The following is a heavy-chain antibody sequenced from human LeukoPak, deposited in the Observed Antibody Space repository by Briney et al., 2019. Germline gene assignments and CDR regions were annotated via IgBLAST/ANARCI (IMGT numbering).Heavy chain of an antibody. CDR2: IKSKTDGGTT. J-gene: IGHJ4*02. Sequence: PGGSLRLSCAASGFTISNAWMSWVRHAPGKGLEWVGRIKSKTDGGTTDYAAPVKGRFTISRDDSKNTLYLQMNSLKTEDTAVYYCTTEACDYVWGSYRYRFDYWGQGTLVTVSS. V-gene: IGHV3-15*01. CDR1: GFTISNAW. D-gene: IGHD3-16*02. CDR3: TTEACDYVWGSYRYRFDY.